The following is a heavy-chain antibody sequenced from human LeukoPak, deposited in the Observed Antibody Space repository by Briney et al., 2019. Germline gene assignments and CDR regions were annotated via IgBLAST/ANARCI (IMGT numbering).Heavy chain of an antibody. CDR1: GFTFSSYA. CDR2: ISYDGSNK. J-gene: IGHJ4*02. D-gene: IGHD6-19*01. CDR3: ARDDSSGSGGFDY. V-gene: IGHV3-30-3*01. Sequence: GGSLRLSCAASGFTFSSYAMHWVRQAPGKGLEWVAVISYDGSNKYYADSVKGRFTISRDNSKNTLCLQMNSLRAEDTAVYYCARDDSSGSGGFDYWGQGTLVTVSS.